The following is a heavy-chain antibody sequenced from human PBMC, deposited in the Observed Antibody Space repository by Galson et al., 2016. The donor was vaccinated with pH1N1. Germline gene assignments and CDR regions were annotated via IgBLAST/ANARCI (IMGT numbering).Heavy chain of an antibody. CDR2: SFYSGTT. J-gene: IGHJ4*02. D-gene: IGHD3-3*01. CDR3: ARGRPYDFWGGYFDF. CDR1: GGSVSSGHYY. V-gene: IGHV4-61*01. Sequence: SETLSLTCNVSGGSVSSGHYYWSWIRQFPGKGLEWIGYSFYSGTTKYNPSLENRVVISLDTSKNQCTLKLTSVSAADTAVYYCARGRPYDFWGGYFDFWGQGILVTVSS.